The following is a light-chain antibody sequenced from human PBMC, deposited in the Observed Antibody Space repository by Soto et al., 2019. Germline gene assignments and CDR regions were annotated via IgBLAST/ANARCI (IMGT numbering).Light chain of an antibody. CDR2: GAS. J-gene: IGKJ2*01. V-gene: IGKV3-20*01. CDR1: QSVRNSY. CDR3: QQYGSSPYT. Sequence: EIVLTQSPGTLSLSPGERATLSCRASQSVRNSYLAWYQQKPGQAPRLLIYGASGSPTGIRDRFSGSGSGTDFTLTISRLEPEGFAVYYCQQYGSSPYTFGQGTKLEI.